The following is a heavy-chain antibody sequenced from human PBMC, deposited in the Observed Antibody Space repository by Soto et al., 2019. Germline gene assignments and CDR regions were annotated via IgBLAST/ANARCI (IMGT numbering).Heavy chain of an antibody. Sequence: GASVKVSCKASGYTFTSYAMHWVRQAPGQRLEWMGWINAGNGNTKYSQKFQGRVTITRDTSASTAYMELSSLRSEDTAVYYCARGERLRLGELSLYENWFDPWGQGTLVTVSS. J-gene: IGHJ5*02. CDR1: GYTFTSYA. CDR3: ARGERLRLGELSLYENWFDP. CDR2: INAGNGNT. V-gene: IGHV1-3*01. D-gene: IGHD3-16*02.